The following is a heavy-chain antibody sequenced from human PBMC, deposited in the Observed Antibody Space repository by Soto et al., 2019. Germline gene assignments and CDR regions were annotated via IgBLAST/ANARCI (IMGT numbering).Heavy chain of an antibody. CDR3: ATRIAATDPYFDN. V-gene: IGHV4-59*12. Sequence: QVHLQESGPGLVKPSETLSLTCSFSGGSISSYYWGWVRQPPGKGLEWIGYVYYIGSANYNPSRRRRATISVDTSKNQFSLRLSSVTAADTAVYYCATRIAATDPYFDNWGQGNLVTVSS. D-gene: IGHD6-13*01. CDR1: GGSISSYY. CDR2: VYYIGSA. J-gene: IGHJ4*02.